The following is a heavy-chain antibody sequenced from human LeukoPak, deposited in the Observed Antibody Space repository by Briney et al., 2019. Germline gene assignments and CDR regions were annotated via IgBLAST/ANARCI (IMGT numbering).Heavy chain of an antibody. CDR1: GYTFSSYA. D-gene: IGHD3-10*01. CDR3: AKAMPASGRRLFDY. Sequence: ASVKVSCKASGYTFSSYAMNWVRQAPGQGLEWMGWIHTNTGNPTYAQDFTGRFVFSLDTSVRTAYLQISSLKAEDTAVYYCAKAMPASGRRLFDYWGQGTLVTVSS. J-gene: IGHJ4*02. CDR2: IHTNTGNP. V-gene: IGHV7-4-1*02.